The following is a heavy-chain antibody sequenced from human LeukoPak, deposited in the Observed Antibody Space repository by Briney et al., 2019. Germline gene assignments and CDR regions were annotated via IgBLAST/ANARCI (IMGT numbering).Heavy chain of an antibody. Sequence: SETLSLTCAVYGGSFSGYYWSWIRKPPGKGLEWIGEINHSGSTNYNPSLKSRVTISVDTSKNQFSLKLSSVTAADTAVYYCARGLAAAGTGTNYMDVWGKGTTVTVSS. D-gene: IGHD6-13*01. CDR1: GGSFSGYY. CDR2: INHSGST. J-gene: IGHJ6*03. CDR3: ARGLAAAGTGTNYMDV. V-gene: IGHV4-34*01.